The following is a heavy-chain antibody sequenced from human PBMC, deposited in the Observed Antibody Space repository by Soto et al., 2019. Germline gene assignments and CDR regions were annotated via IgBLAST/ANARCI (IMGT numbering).Heavy chain of an antibody. CDR3: ARDLDYYYYGMDV. J-gene: IGHJ6*02. CDR2: IWYDGSNK. Sequence: QVQLVESGGGVVQPGRSLRLSCAASGFTFSSYGMHWVRQAPGKGLEWVAVIWYDGSNKYYADSVKGRFTISRDNSKNPLYLQMNSLRAEDTAVYYCARDLDYYYYGMDVWGQGTTVTVSS. CDR1: GFTFSSYG. V-gene: IGHV3-33*01.